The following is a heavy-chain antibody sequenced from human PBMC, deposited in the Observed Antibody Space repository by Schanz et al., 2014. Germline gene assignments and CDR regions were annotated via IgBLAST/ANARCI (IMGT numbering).Heavy chain of an antibody. Sequence: QVQLLQSGAEVKKPGASMKVSCKASGYTFTTYYILWVRQAPGQGLEWMGIINPSGGSTRYGQKFQGRVTMTTDTSTGTAYMELRSLRSDDTAVYYCARDRRRYCSTASCLNDNWFDPWGQGTLVIVSS. D-gene: IGHD2-2*01. J-gene: IGHJ5*02. CDR2: INPSGGST. CDR1: GYTFTTYY. CDR3: ARDRRRYCSTASCLNDNWFDP. V-gene: IGHV1-46*01.